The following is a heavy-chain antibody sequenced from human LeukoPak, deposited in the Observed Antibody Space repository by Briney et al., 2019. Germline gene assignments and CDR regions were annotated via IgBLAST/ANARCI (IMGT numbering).Heavy chain of an antibody. Sequence: ASVKVSWKASGYNFINYGISWVRQAPGQGLDWMGWISTYNGNSIYAQKFQGRVTMTTDTSTSTGYMDLRSLTSDDTAVYYCARVARTAVGIRYYFDEWGQGTLVSVSS. D-gene: IGHD1-14*01. CDR2: ISTYNGNS. V-gene: IGHV1-18*01. J-gene: IGHJ4*02. CDR1: GYNFINYG. CDR3: ARVARTAVGIRYYFDE.